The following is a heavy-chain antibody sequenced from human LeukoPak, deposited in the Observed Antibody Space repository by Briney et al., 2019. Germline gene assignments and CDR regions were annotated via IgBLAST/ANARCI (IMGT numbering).Heavy chain of an antibody. CDR1: GYTFTSYG. D-gene: IGHD4-17*01. CDR3: ARDVATVTTLNWFDP. J-gene: IGHJ5*02. V-gene: IGHV1-18*04. Sequence: ASVKVSCEASGYTFTSYGISWVRQAPGQGLEWMRSISAYNGNTNYAQKLQGRVTMTTDTSTSTAYMELRSLRSDDTAVYYCARDVATVTTLNWFDPWGQGTLVTVSS. CDR2: ISAYNGNT.